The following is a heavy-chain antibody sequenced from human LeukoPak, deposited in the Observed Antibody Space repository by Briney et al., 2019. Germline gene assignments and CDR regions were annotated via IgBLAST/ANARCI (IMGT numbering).Heavy chain of an antibody. CDR3: EKVNCGGIAFSGNFVS. V-gene: IGHV3-30*18. Sequence: GRSLRLSCAASGFTFSSYGMHWVRQAPGKGLEWVAVISYDGSNKYYADSVKGRFTISRDNSKNTLYLQMNSLRAEDTAVYYCEKVNCGGIAFSGNFVSGGQETLVTVSS. D-gene: IGHD2-21*01. J-gene: IGHJ4*02. CDR2: ISYDGSNK. CDR1: GFTFSSYG.